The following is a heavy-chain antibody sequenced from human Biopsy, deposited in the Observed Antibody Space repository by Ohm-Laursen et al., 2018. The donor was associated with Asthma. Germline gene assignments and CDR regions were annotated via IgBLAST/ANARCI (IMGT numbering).Heavy chain of an antibody. CDR3: ARDVMEWYLPAFDF. Sequence: SLRLSCSASGFVFSQCGMHWVRQAPGKGLEWVAVGGSYYDGGLKYYADSVNGRFTVSRDDSKNTLYLQMNSLRPDDTAVYYCARDVMEWYLPAFDFWGQGTLVTVSS. D-gene: IGHD3-3*01. CDR1: GFVFSQCG. V-gene: IGHV3-30*03. J-gene: IGHJ4*02. CDR2: GGSYYDGGLK.